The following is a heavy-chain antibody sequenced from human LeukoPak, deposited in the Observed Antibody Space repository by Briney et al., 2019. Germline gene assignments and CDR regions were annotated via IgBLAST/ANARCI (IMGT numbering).Heavy chain of an antibody. CDR3: ARVGGKYYDFWSGYPLTNWLDP. D-gene: IGHD3-3*01. Sequence: RGSLRLSCAASGFTFSSYWMSWVRQAPGKGLEWVANIKQDGSEKYYADSVKGRFTISRDNAKNSLYLQMNSLRAEDTAVYYCARVGGKYYDFWSGYPLTNWLDPWGQGTLVTVSS. V-gene: IGHV3-7*01. CDR2: IKQDGSEK. CDR1: GFTFSSYW. J-gene: IGHJ5*02.